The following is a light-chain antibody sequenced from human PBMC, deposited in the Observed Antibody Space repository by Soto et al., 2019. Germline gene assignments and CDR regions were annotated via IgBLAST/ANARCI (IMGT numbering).Light chain of an antibody. CDR3: RSYTSSSTRV. J-gene: IGLJ1*01. CDR2: DVS. CDR1: SSDVGGYNY. V-gene: IGLV2-14*01. Sequence: QSVLTQPASVSGSPGQSITISCTGTSSDVGGYNYVSWYQQHPGKAPKLMIYDVSNRPSGVSNRFPGSKSGNTASLSISGLQAEDEADYYCRSYTSSSTRVFGTGTKVTVL.